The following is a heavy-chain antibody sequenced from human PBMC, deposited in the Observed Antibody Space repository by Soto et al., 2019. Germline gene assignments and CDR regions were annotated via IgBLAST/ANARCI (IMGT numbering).Heavy chain of an antibody. CDR1: GGTFSSYA. V-gene: IGHV1-69*13. CDR3: ARDSEQWLEEAYGMDV. D-gene: IGHD6-19*01. J-gene: IGHJ6*02. Sequence: SVKVSCKDSGGTFSSYAISWVRQAPGQGLEWMGGIIPIFGTANYAQKFQGRVTITADESTSTAYMELSSLRSEDTAVYYCARDSEQWLEEAYGMDVWGQGTTVTVSS. CDR2: IIPIFGTA.